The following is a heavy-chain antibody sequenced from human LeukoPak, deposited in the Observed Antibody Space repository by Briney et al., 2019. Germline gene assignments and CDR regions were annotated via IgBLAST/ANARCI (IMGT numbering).Heavy chain of an antibody. CDR1: GFTFSGYS. D-gene: IGHD6-6*01. V-gene: IGHV3-48*01. CDR3: ARDGIEYSSSSAYFDY. CDR2: ISSSSSTI. Sequence: PGGSLRLSCAASGFTFSGYSMNWVRQAPGKGLEWVSYISSSSSTIYYADSVKGRFTISRDNAKNSLYLQMNSLRAEDTAVYYCARDGIEYSSSSAYFDYWGQGTLVTVSS. J-gene: IGHJ4*02.